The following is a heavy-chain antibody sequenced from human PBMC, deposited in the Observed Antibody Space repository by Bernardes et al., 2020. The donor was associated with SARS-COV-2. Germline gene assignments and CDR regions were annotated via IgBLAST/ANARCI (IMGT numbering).Heavy chain of an antibody. CDR3: SKDLGGYFDY. D-gene: IGHD3-16*01. Sequence: GGSLRLSCAAPGFTSGSSAMSWVRQAPGKGLEWVSAISDSGGSTSYADSVKGRFTISRDNSKNTLYLQMNSLRAEDTAVDYCSKDLGGYFDYWGQGTLVTVST. CDR2: ISDSGGST. V-gene: IGHV3-23*01. CDR1: GFTSGSSA. J-gene: IGHJ4*02.